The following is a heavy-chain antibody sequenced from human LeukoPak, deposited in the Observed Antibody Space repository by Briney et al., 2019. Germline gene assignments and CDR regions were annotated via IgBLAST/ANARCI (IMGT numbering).Heavy chain of an antibody. Sequence: GGSLRLSCEASGFISSNYWMHWVRQTPGKELVWVSRIKTDGSSTDYADSVKGRFTVSRDNSKNTLSLQMDSLRVEDTALYYCAKDWTTVVTPKGYYFDSWGQGTLVTVSS. CDR3: AKDWTTVVTPKGYYFDS. CDR1: GFISSNYW. J-gene: IGHJ4*02. V-gene: IGHV3-74*01. D-gene: IGHD4-23*01. CDR2: IKTDGSST.